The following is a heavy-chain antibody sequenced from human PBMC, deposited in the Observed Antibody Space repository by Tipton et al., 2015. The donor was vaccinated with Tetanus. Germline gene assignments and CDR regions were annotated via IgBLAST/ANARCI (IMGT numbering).Heavy chain of an antibody. V-gene: IGHV4-39*01. CDR1: GGSISSSSYY. D-gene: IGHD4-17*01. Sequence: TLSLTCTVSGGSISSSSYYWGWIRQPPGKGLEWIGSIYYSGSTYYNPSLKSRVTISVDTSKNQFSLKLSSVTAADTAVYYCASPTGGNWFDPWGQGTLVTVSS. CDR3: ASPTGGNWFDP. J-gene: IGHJ5*02. CDR2: IYYSGST.